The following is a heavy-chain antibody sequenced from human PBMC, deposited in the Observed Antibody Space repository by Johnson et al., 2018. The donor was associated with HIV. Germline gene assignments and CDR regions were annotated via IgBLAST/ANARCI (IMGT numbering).Heavy chain of an antibody. D-gene: IGHD3-22*01. J-gene: IGHJ3*02. CDR3: ARDLYYYDSSGDSFDI. CDR2: ISYDGSNK. Sequence: QVQLVESGGGLVQPGGSLRLSCAASGFTFSSYAMHWVRQAPGKGLEWVAVISYDGSNKYYADSVKGRFTISRDNSKNTLYLQMNSLRAEDTAVYYCARDLYYYDSSGDSFDIWGQGTMVTVSS. V-gene: IGHV3-30-3*01. CDR1: GFTFSSYA.